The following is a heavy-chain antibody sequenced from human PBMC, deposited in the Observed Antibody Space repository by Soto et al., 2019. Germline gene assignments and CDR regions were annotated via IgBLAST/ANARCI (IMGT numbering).Heavy chain of an antibody. Sequence: GGSLRLSCAASGFTFSSYSMNWVRQAPGKGLEWVSYISSNSVTIYYADSVKGRFTISRDNAKNSLYLQMNSLRAEDTALYYCAREDYYGSGSYFQFDYWGQGTLVTVSS. CDR1: GFTFSSYS. CDR3: AREDYYGSGSYFQFDY. J-gene: IGHJ4*02. D-gene: IGHD3-10*01. V-gene: IGHV3-48*04. CDR2: ISSNSVTI.